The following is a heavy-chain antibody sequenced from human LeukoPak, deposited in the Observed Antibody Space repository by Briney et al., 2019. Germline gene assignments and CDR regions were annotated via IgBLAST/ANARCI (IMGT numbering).Heavy chain of an antibody. CDR1: GFTFSSYE. CDR2: ISSSGSTK. V-gene: IGHV3-48*03. CDR3: ARAFQELPQLYYYYYMDV. D-gene: IGHD6-13*01. J-gene: IGHJ6*03. Sequence: GGSLRLSCAASGFTFSSYEMNWVRPAPGKGLEWDSYISSSGSTKYYTDSVKGRFTIPRDNAKNSLYLQTNSLRAEDTAVYYCARAFQELPQLYYYYYMDVWGKGTTVTVSS.